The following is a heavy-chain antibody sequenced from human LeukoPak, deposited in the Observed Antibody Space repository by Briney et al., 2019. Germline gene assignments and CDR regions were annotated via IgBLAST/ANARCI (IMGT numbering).Heavy chain of an antibody. CDR3: AKERTRARYYYDSSGEKSLDY. CDR2: ISGSGGST. J-gene: IGHJ4*02. Sequence: GGSLRLSCAASGFTFSNYAMNWVRQAPGKGLEWVSAISGSGGSTYYADSVKGRFTISRDNSKNTLYLQMNSLRAEDTAVYYCAKERTRARYYYDSSGEKSLDYWGQGTLVTVSS. V-gene: IGHV3-23*01. CDR1: GFTFSNYA. D-gene: IGHD3-22*01.